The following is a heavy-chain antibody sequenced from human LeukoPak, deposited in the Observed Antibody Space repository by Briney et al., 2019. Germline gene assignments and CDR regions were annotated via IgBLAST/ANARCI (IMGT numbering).Heavy chain of an antibody. CDR2: ISYDGSNK. J-gene: IGHJ4*02. V-gene: IGHV3-30-3*01. Sequence: GRSLRLSCAASGFTFSSYAMHWVRQAPGKGLEWVAVISYDGSNKYYADSVKGRFTISRDNSKNTLYLQMNSLRGEDTAVYYCAKDYYGSGSYPDYWGQGTLVTVSS. CDR1: GFTFSSYA. CDR3: AKDYYGSGSYPDY. D-gene: IGHD3-10*01.